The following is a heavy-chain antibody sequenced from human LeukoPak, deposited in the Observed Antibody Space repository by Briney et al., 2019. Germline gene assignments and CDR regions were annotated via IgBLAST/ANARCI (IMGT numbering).Heavy chain of an antibody. V-gene: IGHV3-7*01. D-gene: IGHD3-16*01. J-gene: IGHJ4*02. CDR2: VNEGGRER. CDR1: AFTCSRFR. Sequence: PGGSLRLSCAASAFTCSRFRMNWVRQAPGKGREWVASVNEGGRERYYVDSVRGRLIISRDNAKNSVYLQMNSLRADDTAVYYCARALGDDPIDHWGQGTLVTVSS. CDR3: ARALGDDPIDH.